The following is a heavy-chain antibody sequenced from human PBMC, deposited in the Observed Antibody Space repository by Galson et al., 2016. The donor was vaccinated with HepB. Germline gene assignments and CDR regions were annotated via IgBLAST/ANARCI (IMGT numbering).Heavy chain of an antibody. CDR3: ATLTGSTYYMDV. CDR2: IYYSEST. V-gene: IGHV4-39*01. D-gene: IGHD1-14*01. Sequence: SFSSYAMSWVRQPPGKGLEWIGSIYYSESTYYNPSLKSRVTISVDTSKNQFSLKLSSVTAADTAVYYCATLTGSTYYMDVWGKGTTVTVSS. J-gene: IGHJ6*03. CDR1: SFSSYA.